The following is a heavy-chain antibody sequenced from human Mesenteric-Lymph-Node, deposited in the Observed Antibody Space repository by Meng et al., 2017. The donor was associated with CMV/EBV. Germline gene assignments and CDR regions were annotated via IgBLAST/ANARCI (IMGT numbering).Heavy chain of an antibody. D-gene: IGHD6-19*01. V-gene: IGHV3-30*04. J-gene: IGHJ4*02. CDR1: GFTFSSYA. CDR2: ISYDGSNK. Sequence: GGSLRLSCAASGFTFSSYAMHWVRQAPGKGLEWVAVISYDGSNKYYADSVKGRFTTSKDNSKNTLYLQMNSLRPEDTAVYYCARDYSVTGWPPDYWGQGTLVTVSS. CDR3: ARDYSVTGWPPDY.